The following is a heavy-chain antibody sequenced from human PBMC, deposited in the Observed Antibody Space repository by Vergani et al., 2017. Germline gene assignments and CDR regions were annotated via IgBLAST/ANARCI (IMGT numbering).Heavy chain of an antibody. Sequence: EVQLVESGGVVVQPGGSLRLSCAASGFTFDDYAMHWVRQAPGKGLEWVSLISWDGGSTYYADSVKGRFTISRDNSKNSLYLQMNSLGAEDTALYYCAKDSGSGSYIYYYYYMDVWGKGTTVTVSS. CDR2: ISWDGGST. J-gene: IGHJ6*03. CDR1: GFTFDDYA. CDR3: AKDSGSGSYIYYYYYMDV. V-gene: IGHV3-43D*03. D-gene: IGHD3-10*01.